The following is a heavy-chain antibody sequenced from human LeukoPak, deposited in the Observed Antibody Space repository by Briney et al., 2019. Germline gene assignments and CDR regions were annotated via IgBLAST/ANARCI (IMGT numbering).Heavy chain of an antibody. D-gene: IGHD1-26*01. CDR1: GYTFTGYY. Sequence: ASVKVSCKASGYTFTGYYMHWVRQAPGQGLEWMGWINPNSGGTNYAQKFQGRVTMTRDTSISTAYMELSRLRSDDTAVYYCARAYSESYFYFHSWARGPLVRLL. CDR2: INPNSGGT. J-gene: IGHJ4*02. CDR3: ARAYSESYFYFHS. V-gene: IGHV1-2*02.